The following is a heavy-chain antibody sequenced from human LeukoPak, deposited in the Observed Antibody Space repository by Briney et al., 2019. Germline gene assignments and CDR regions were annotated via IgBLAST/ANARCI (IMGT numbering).Heavy chain of an antibody. CDR2: IEQDGSEK. CDR1: GFTFSSYW. CDR3: ERDQTGPLLWFGEISHQGNWFDP. D-gene: IGHD3-10*01. J-gene: IGHJ5*02. Sequence: PGGSLRLSCAASGFTFSSYWMSWVRQAPGKGLEWVANIEQDGSEKYYVDSVKGRFTISRDNAKNSLYLQMNSLRAEDTAVYYSERDQTGPLLWFGEISHQGNWFDPWGQGTLVTVSS. V-gene: IGHV3-7*01.